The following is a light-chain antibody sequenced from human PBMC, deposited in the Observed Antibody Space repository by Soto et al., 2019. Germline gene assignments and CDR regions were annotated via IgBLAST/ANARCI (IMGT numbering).Light chain of an antibody. CDR3: ISYTGSCTSYV. CDR1: RSDIGSCNY. CDR2: GVS. Sequence: QSVLTQPASVSGSPGQSITISCSGTRSDIGSCNYVAWYQQFPGKTPKILIYGVSNRPSGVSSRFSGPKSGNTASLTISGLQAEDEADYYCISYTGSCTSYVFGSGTKVTVL. V-gene: IGLV2-14*01. J-gene: IGLJ1*01.